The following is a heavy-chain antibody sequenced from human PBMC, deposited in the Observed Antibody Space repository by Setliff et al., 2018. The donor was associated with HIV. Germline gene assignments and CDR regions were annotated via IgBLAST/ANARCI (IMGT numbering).Heavy chain of an antibody. Sequence: SVKVSCKASGGTFSSYAISWVRQAPGQGLEWMGGIIPILGIANYAQKFQGRVTITTDESTSTAHMELSSLRSEDTAVYYCARGYGEGYYFDYWGQGTLVTVSS. CDR1: GGTFSSYA. CDR3: ARGYGEGYYFDY. J-gene: IGHJ4*02. D-gene: IGHD4-17*01. V-gene: IGHV1-69*10. CDR2: IIPILGIA.